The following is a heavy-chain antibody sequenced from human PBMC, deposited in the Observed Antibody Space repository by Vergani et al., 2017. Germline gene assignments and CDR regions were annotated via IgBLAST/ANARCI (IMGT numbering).Heavy chain of an antibody. CDR3: ASWGYGDYVHYYYGMDV. V-gene: IGHV3-7*01. J-gene: IGHJ6*02. Sequence: EVQLVESGGGLVHPGGSLRLSCAASGFTFSSYWMSWVRQAPGKGLEWVANIKQDGSEKYYVDSVKGRFTISRDNAKNSLYLQMNSLRAEDTAVYYCASWGYGDYVHYYYGMDVWGQGTTVTVSS. CDR1: GFTFSSYW. CDR2: IKQDGSEK. D-gene: IGHD4-17*01.